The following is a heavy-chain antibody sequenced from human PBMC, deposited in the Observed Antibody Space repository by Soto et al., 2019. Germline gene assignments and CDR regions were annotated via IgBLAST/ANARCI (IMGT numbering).Heavy chain of an antibody. Sequence: GASVKVSCKASGYTFSDYYIHWVRQAPGQGLEWIGWINPNTGGTNYAQKFQGRVTLTGDTSISTAYLELFTLRSDDTAMYYCARGDSGGYHYWGQGTLVTVSS. CDR3: ARGDSGGYHY. CDR2: INPNTGGT. D-gene: IGHD3-22*01. CDR1: GYTFSDYY. J-gene: IGHJ4*02. V-gene: IGHV1-2*02.